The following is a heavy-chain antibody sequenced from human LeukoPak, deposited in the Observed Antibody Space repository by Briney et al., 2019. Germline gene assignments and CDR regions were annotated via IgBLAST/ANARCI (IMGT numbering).Heavy chain of an antibody. V-gene: IGHV3-13*01. CDR3: ARGPRYYFDS. Sequence: PGGSLRLSCAASGFTFSNYDMPWVRQATGKGLEWVSAIGTAGDTFYPGSVKGRFTISRENAKNSLYLQMSNMRAGDTAVYYCARGPRYYFDSWGQGTLVTVSS. CDR1: GFTFSNYD. CDR2: IGTAGDT. J-gene: IGHJ4*02.